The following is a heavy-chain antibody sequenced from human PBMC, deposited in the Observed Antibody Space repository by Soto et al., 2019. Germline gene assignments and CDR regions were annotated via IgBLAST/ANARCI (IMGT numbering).Heavy chain of an antibody. Sequence: GESLKISCQASGYSFTNYWIGWVRQMPGKGLEWMGIIYPADSDARYNPSFQGQVTMSADKSIRIAYLQWDSLKASGTAIYYCARHGGPDARGHLDFDYWGQGTLVTVSS. V-gene: IGHV5-51*01. CDR3: ARHGGPDARGHLDFDY. J-gene: IGHJ4*02. CDR2: IYPADSDA. CDR1: GYSFTNYW. D-gene: IGHD3-16*01.